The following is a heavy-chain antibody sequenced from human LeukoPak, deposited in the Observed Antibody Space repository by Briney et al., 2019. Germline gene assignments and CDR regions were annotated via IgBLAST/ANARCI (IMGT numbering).Heavy chain of an antibody. CDR3: ARGGYDFWSGYPRAFDI. CDR2: IYYSGST. D-gene: IGHD3-3*01. Sequence: PSETLSLTCTVSGGSISSYYWSWIRQPPGKGLEWIGYIYYSGSTNYNPSLKSRVTISVDTSKNQFSLKLSSVTAADTAVYYCARGGYDFWSGYPRAFDIWGQGTMVTVSS. J-gene: IGHJ3*02. CDR1: GGSISSYY. V-gene: IGHV4-59*12.